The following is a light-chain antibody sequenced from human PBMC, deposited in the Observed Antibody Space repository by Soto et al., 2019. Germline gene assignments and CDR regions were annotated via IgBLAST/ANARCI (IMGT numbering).Light chain of an antibody. J-gene: IGLJ1*01. V-gene: IGLV8-61*01. CDR3: VLYMGGGSYV. CDR2: STN. Sequence: QTVVTQEPSFSVSPGGTVTLTGGLTSGSVSTGYHPSWYQQTPGQAPRTLIYSTNTRSSGVPDRFSGSILGNKAALTIAGAQADDESDYYCVLYMGGGSYVFGTGTKVTVL. CDR1: SGSVSTGYH.